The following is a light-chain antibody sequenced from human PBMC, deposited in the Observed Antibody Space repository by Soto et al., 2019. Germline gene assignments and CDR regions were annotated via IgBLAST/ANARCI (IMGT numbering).Light chain of an antibody. Sequence: DIQMTQSPSSLSASVGDRVTITCQASPDISNYLNWYQQKPGKAPNLLIDDASTLETGVPSRFSGSGSGTDFTFTISSLQPEDIATYYCQQYDNLPSFGQGTTLEIK. CDR2: DAS. J-gene: IGKJ2*01. CDR1: PDISNY. CDR3: QQYDNLPS. V-gene: IGKV1-33*01.